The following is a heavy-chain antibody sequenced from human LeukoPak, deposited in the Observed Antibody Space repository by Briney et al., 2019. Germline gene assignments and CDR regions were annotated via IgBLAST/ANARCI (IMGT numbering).Heavy chain of an antibody. V-gene: IGHV4-59*01. CDR2: ISYSGSP. CDR1: GASISSDY. CDR3: ARDDNYYDSSGYYRAFDI. D-gene: IGHD3-22*01. Sequence: SETLSLTCTVSGASISSDYWSWLRQPPGKGLEEIGYISYSGSPNYNPSLKSRVTISLDTSKNQFSLKLSSVTAADTAVYYCARDDNYYDSSGYYRAFDIWGQGTMVTVSS. J-gene: IGHJ3*02.